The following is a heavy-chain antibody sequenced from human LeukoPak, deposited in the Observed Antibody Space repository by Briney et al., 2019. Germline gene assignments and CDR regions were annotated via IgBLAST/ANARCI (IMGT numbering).Heavy chain of an antibody. D-gene: IGHD3-3*01. J-gene: IGHJ6*02. V-gene: IGHV3-23*01. CDR3: AKDQPYGYDFWSGYYTENYYYYGMDV. CDR2: IRGSGGGT. CDR1: GFTFSSYA. Sequence: GGSLRLSCAASGFTFSSYAMSWVRRAPGKGLEWVSGIRGSGGGTYYADSVKGRFTISRDNSKNTLYLQMNSLRAEDTAVYYCAKDQPYGYDFWSGYYTENYYYYGMDVWGQGTTVTVSS.